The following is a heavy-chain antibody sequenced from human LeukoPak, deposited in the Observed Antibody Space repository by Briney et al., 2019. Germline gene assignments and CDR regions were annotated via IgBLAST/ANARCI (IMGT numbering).Heavy chain of an antibody. V-gene: IGHV3-48*02. CDR3: ARGKEKWLDHFDY. D-gene: IGHD6-19*01. CDR1: GFTFSSYG. CDR2: ISTTSSTI. J-gene: IGHJ4*02. Sequence: GGSPRLSCAASGFTFSSYGMNWVRQAPGKGLEWVSYISTTSSTIYYADSVKGRFTMSRDNAKSSLYLQMDSLRDEDTAVYYCARGKEKWLDHFDYWGQGSLVTVSS.